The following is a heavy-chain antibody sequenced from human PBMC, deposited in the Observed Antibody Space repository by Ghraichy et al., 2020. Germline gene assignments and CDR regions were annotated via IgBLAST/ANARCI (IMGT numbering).Heavy chain of an antibody. J-gene: IGHJ6*01. CDR2: IYSGGST. Sequence: GGSLRLSCAASGFTVSSNYMSWVRQAPGKGLEWVSVIYSGGSTYYADSVKDRFTISRDNSKNTLYLQMNSLRAEDTAVYYCASGGGTTRVIDYYYYGMDVWGQGTTVTVSS. CDR1: GFTVSSNY. CDR3: ASGGGTTRVIDYYYYGMDV. V-gene: IGHV3-53*01. D-gene: IGHD3-16*01.